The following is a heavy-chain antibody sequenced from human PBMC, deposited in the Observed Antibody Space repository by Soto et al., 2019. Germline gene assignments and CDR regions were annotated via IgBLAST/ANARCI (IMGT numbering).Heavy chain of an antibody. D-gene: IGHD3-16*01. Sequence: GVSLRLSCAASGFTFSAYTMSWVRQAPGKGLQWVSVLFGSGDGIHYADSVRGRFTVSRDNSTNILYLQMNSLRVVDTAVYYCAREGASLIWGQETPFTVSS. V-gene: IGHV3-23*01. CDR3: AREGASLI. J-gene: IGHJ4*02. CDR2: LFGSGDGI. CDR1: GFTFSAYT.